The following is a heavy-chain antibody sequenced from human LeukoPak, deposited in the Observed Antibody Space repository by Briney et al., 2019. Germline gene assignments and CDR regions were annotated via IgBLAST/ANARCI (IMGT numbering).Heavy chain of an antibody. D-gene: IGHD5-12*01. Sequence: GGSLTLSCAASGFTVSTNYMSWVRQAPGKGLEWVSYISYSGSTIYYADSVKGRFTISRDNAKNSLYLQMNSLRAEDTAVYYCARVTRGSGYAFDIWGQGTMVTVSS. CDR1: GFTVSTNY. CDR2: ISYSGSTI. CDR3: ARVTRGSGYAFDI. J-gene: IGHJ3*02. V-gene: IGHV3-11*04.